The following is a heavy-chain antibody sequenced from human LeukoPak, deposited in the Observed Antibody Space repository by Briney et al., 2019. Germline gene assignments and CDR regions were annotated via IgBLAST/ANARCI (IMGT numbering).Heavy chain of an antibody. J-gene: IGHJ4*02. Sequence: SGTLSLTCTVSGGSISRYYWSGIRQPPGKGLEGIGYIYYSGSTNYNPSLKSRVAISVDTSKNQFSLNLSSVTAADTALYYCARHDMDVAGGGLDYFDYWGQGTLVTVSS. CDR3: ARHDMDVAGGGLDYFDY. CDR1: GGSISRYY. V-gene: IGHV4-59*08. CDR2: IYYSGST. D-gene: IGHD1-26*01.